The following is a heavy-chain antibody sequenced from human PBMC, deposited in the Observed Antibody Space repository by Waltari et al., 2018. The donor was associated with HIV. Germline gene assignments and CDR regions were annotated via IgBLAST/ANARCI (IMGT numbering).Heavy chain of an antibody. V-gene: IGHV3-7*02. Sequence: QLVESGGGVVQAGEALKISCGAVGSTISRDWMTWVRQAPGAGLEWVANIRHDGVEAHYCDSVKGRFTIFRDNVKKVLFLQMNFLTEDDSAVYYCATKGGAMDVWGQGTAVIVS. CDR3: ATKGGAMDV. J-gene: IGHJ6*02. D-gene: IGHD1-1*01. CDR2: IRHDGVEA. CDR1: GSTISRDW.